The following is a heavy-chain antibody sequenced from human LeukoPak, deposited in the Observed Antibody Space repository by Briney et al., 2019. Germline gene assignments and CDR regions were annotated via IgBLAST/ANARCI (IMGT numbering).Heavy chain of an antibody. CDR2: IYSIGST. CDR1: GFTVSSNY. V-gene: IGHV3-53*01. CDR3: AKGYCSGGSCYRFDY. J-gene: IGHJ4*02. Sequence: GGSLRLSCVASGFTVSSNYMSWVRQAPGKGLEWVSVIYSIGSTYYADSVKGRFTISRDNSKNTLYLQMNSLRAEDTAVYYCAKGYCSGGSCYRFDYWGQGTLVTVSS. D-gene: IGHD2-15*01.